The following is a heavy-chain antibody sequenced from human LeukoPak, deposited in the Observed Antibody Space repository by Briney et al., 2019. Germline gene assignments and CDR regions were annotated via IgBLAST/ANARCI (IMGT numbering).Heavy chain of an antibody. CDR2: IFSSGPT. CDR1: GFSFSAYA. Sequence: GGSLRLSCAASGFSFSAYAMSWVRQAPGKGLEWVSVIFSSGPTYYADSVKGRFTISRDTSKNALYLQMNSLRAEDTAVYYCAISGLGFGEFRGLDYWGQGTLVTVSS. CDR3: AISGLGFGEFRGLDY. V-gene: IGHV3-23*05. D-gene: IGHD3-10*01. J-gene: IGHJ4*02.